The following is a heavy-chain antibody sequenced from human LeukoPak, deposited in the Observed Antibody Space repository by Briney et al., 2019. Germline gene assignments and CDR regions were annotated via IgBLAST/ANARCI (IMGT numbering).Heavy chain of an antibody. J-gene: IGHJ5*02. V-gene: IGHV1-2*02. CDR1: GYTFTGYY. Sequence: ASVKVSCKASGYTFTGYYMHWVRQAPGQGLEWMGWINPNSGGTNYAQKFQGRVTMTRDTSISTAYMELSRLRSDDTAVYYCARDLKTLNWFDPWGQGTLVTVSS. CDR2: INPNSGGT. CDR3: ARDLKTLNWFDP.